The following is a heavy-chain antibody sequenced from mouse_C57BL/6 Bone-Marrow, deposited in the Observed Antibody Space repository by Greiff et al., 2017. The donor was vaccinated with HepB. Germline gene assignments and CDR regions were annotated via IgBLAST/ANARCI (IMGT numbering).Heavy chain of an antibody. D-gene: IGHD2-2*01. CDR3: ASDYGYDEGVAY. CDR2: ISDGGSYT. Sequence: EVKLVESGGGLVKPGGSLKLSCAASGFTFSSYAMSWVRQTPEKRLEWVATISDGGSYTYYPDNVKGRFTISRDNAKSNLYLQMSHLKSEDTAMYYCASDYGYDEGVAYWGQGTLVTVSA. CDR1: GFTFSSYA. V-gene: IGHV5-4*03. J-gene: IGHJ3*01.